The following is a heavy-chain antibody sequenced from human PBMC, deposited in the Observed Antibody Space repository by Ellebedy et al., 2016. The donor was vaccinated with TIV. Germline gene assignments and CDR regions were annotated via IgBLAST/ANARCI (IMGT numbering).Heavy chain of an antibody. V-gene: IGHV3-7*01. Sequence: GGSLRLSCGTSGFSFRSHWMTWVRQAPGKGLEWVANINEDGTKKHYVDSVKGRFTISRDNAGNSLYLQMNSLGAEDTAVYYCARAIYSASYLWGRGTLVTVSS. CDR3: ARAIYSASYL. CDR2: INEDGTKK. J-gene: IGHJ2*01. CDR1: GFSFRSHW. D-gene: IGHD4-11*01.